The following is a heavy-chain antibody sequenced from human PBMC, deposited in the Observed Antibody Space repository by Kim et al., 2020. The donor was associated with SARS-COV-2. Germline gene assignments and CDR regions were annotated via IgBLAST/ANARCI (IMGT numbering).Heavy chain of an antibody. V-gene: IGHV4-34*01. CDR2: ISHSGAC. CDR3: ARDMYNWNYVSDY. Sequence: SETLSLTCAVYGGSFSGYYWSWIRQPPGKGLEWIGEISHSGACNYNPSLTGRVTMLRDTSMNQLSLKLSYVTAGDPFVYYCARDMYNWNYVSDYWGRGTLVTVST. J-gene: IGHJ4*02. CDR1: GGSFSGYY. D-gene: IGHD1-7*01.